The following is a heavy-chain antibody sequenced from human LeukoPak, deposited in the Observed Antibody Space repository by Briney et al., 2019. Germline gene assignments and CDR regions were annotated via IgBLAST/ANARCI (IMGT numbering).Heavy chain of an antibody. Sequence: GGSLRLSCAASGFTFSSYAMSWVRQAPGKGLEWVSGISGSGGSTYYADSVKGRFAISRDNSKNTLFLQMSSLRAEDTAVYYCPKTGPPTIFGVFTIDYWGQGTLVTVSS. CDR1: GFTFSSYA. CDR3: PKTGPPTIFGVFTIDY. J-gene: IGHJ4*02. CDR2: ISGSGGST. V-gene: IGHV3-23*01. D-gene: IGHD3-3*01.